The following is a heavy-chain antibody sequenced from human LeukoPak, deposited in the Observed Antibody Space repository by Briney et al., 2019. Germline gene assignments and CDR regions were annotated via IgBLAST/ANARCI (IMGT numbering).Heavy chain of an antibody. V-gene: IGHV1-2*02. CDR1: GYTSTGYY. D-gene: IGHD2-2*01. Sequence: ASVKVSCKASGYTSTGYYMHWVRQAPGQGLEWMGWINPNSGGTNYAQKFQGRVTMTRDTSISTAYMELSRLRSDDTAVYYCARDLMGVVVPAAIFDYWGQGTLVTVSS. CDR2: INPNSGGT. J-gene: IGHJ4*02. CDR3: ARDLMGVVVPAAIFDY.